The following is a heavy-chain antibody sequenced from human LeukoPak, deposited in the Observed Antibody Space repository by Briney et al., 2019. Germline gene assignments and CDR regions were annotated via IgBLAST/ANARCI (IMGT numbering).Heavy chain of an antibody. CDR2: TNPNSGNT. CDR3: ARVPYYGSGSYKPYYDYYYMDV. V-gene: IGHV1-8*01. J-gene: IGHJ6*03. D-gene: IGHD3-10*01. CDR1: GYTFTSYD. Sequence: ASVKVSCKASGYTFTSYDINWVRQATGQGLEWMGWTNPNSGNTGYAQKFQGRVTMTRNTSISTAYMELSSLRSEDAAVYYCARVPYYGSGSYKPYYDYYYMDVWGKGTTVTISS.